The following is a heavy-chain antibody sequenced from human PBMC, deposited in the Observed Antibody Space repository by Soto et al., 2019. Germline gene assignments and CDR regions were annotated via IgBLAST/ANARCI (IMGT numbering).Heavy chain of an antibody. V-gene: IGHV3-23*01. Sequence: LRLSCAASGFTFSDFAMSWVRKAPGKGLEWVSTFTAAGRNTLYADSVKGRFTISRDNSKSTLYLQMNSLRAEDTAVYYCAKPLRYCSGGSCYSNYYYGMDVWGQGTTVTVSS. CDR2: FTAAGRNT. D-gene: IGHD2-15*01. CDR3: AKPLRYCSGGSCYSNYYYGMDV. CDR1: GFTFSDFA. J-gene: IGHJ6*02.